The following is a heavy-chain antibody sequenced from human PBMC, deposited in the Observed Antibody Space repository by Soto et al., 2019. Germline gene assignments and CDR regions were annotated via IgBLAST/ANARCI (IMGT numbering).Heavy chain of an antibody. D-gene: IGHD2-15*01. CDR3: ARGSNHCSGGSCYSDWFDP. CDR1: GYTFTSSD. V-gene: IGHV1-8*01. Sequence: QVQLVQSGAEGKKPGASVRVSCKASGYTFTSSDVYWVRQATGQGLELMGWMNPNTGNTGYAQKFQGRVTMTRNTSISTAYMELSSLRSEDTAVYYCARGSNHCSGGSCYSDWFDPWGQGTPVTVSS. CDR2: MNPNTGNT. J-gene: IGHJ5*02.